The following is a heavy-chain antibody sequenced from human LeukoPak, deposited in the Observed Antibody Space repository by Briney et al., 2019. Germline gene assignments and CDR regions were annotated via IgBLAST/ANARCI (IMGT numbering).Heavy chain of an antibody. D-gene: IGHD3/OR15-3a*01. CDR3: ARDQYDTWSRRGNFDS. CDR1: GFTFSSYG. CDR2: ISSDGNNK. J-gene: IGHJ4*02. Sequence: GGSLRLSCAASGFTFSSYGMHWVRQAPGKGLEWVAVISSDGNNKNYVDSVKGRFTISRDNTKNSLYLQMNSLRAEDTAVFYCARDQYDTWSRRGNFDSWGQGTLVIVSS. V-gene: IGHV3-30*03.